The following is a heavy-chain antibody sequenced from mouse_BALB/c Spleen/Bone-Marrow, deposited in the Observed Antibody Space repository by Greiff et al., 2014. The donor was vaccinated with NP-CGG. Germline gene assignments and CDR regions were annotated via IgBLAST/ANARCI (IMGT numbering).Heavy chain of an antibody. J-gene: IGHJ4*01. D-gene: IGHD2-10*02. V-gene: IGHV1-69*02. CDR1: GYTFTTYW. CDR2: IDPSDSES. CDR3: ARSYGNYDAMDF. Sequence: QVQLQQSGAELVKPGAPVKLSCKASGYTFTTYWMNWVKQRPGRGLEWIGKIDPSDSESHYSQKFKDKTTLTVDKSSSTAYIQLSSLTSEDSAVYFWARSYGNYDAMDFWGQGTSVTVSS.